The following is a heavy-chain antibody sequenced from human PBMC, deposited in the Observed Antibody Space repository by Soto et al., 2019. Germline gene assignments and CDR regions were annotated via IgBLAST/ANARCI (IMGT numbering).Heavy chain of an antibody. J-gene: IGHJ4*02. CDR3: ARGDYCSDGICYKTSIDY. CDR2: INHSGST. D-gene: IGHD2-15*01. CDR1: GGSFNGYY. Sequence: SETLSLTCAVYGGSFNGYYWGWIRQSPMKGLEWIGEINHSGSTNYNPSFRGRVAISVDASKNQFSLRLASMTAADTALYYCARGDYCSDGICYKTSIDYWGQGTQVTVSS. V-gene: IGHV4-34*01.